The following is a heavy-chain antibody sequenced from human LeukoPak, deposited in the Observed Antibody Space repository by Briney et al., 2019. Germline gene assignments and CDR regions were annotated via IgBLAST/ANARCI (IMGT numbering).Heavy chain of an antibody. CDR3: ARGRFSGPDDY. Sequence: GGSLRLPCAVSEFSVSSNYLNWVRQAPGKGLEWVSVIYSGGATYYADSVRGRFTISRDNSKNMVSLQMTSLGAEDTAVYYCARGRFSGPDDYWGQGTLVTVSS. D-gene: IGHD6-19*01. CDR2: IYSGGAT. J-gene: IGHJ4*02. V-gene: IGHV3-53*01. CDR1: EFSVSSNY.